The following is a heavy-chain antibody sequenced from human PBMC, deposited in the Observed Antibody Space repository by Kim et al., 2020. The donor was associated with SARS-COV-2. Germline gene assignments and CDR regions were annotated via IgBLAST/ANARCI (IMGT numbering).Heavy chain of an antibody. V-gene: IGHV3-23*01. J-gene: IGHJ6*02. D-gene: IGHD5-12*01. Sequence: ADSVKGRFTISGDNSKNTLYLKMNSLRAEDTAVYYCASLPTIYYYGMDVWGQGTTVTVSS. CDR3: ASLPTIYYYGMDV.